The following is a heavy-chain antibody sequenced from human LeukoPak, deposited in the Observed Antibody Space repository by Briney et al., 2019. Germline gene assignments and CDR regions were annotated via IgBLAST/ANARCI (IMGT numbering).Heavy chain of an antibody. CDR2: ISGSGGST. CDR1: GFTVSSNY. D-gene: IGHD2-2*01. V-gene: IGHV3-23*01. Sequence: GGSLRLSCAASGFTVSSNYMSWVRQAPGKGLEWVSAISGSGGSTYYADSVKGRFTISRDNSKNTLYLQMNSLRAEDTAVYYCAKGGDIVVVPAAVPLYYYYGMDVWGQGTTVTVSS. J-gene: IGHJ6*02. CDR3: AKGGDIVVVPAAVPLYYYYGMDV.